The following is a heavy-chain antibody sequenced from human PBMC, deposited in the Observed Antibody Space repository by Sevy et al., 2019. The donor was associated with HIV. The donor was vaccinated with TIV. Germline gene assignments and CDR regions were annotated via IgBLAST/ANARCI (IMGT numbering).Heavy chain of an antibody. D-gene: IGHD3-16*01. Sequence: SENLSLTCTVSGGSISPYYWNWIRQPPGKGLEWVGYMYYRGSTKYNHSFKSRVTISIDTSKKQCSVKLTSVTAADTAVYYCARGGGLTDYGLDVWGQGTTVTVSS. CDR1: GGSISPYY. CDR2: MYYRGST. V-gene: IGHV4-59*01. CDR3: ARGGGLTDYGLDV. J-gene: IGHJ6*02.